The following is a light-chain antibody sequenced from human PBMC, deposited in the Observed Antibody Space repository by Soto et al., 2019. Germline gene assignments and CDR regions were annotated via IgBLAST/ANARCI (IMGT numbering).Light chain of an antibody. V-gene: IGKV3-20*01. J-gene: IGKJ1*01. CDR1: QSFSSYY. CDR3: LQDINYPWT. Sequence: EIVLTQSPGTLSLSPGERATLSCRASQSFSSYYLAWYQQKPGQAPRLLIYAASSRATGIPDRFSGSGSGTDFTLTISSLQPEDSATYYCLQDINYPWTFGQGTKV. CDR2: AAS.